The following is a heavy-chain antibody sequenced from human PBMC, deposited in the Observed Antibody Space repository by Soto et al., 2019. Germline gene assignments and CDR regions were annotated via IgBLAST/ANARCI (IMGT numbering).Heavy chain of an antibody. J-gene: IGHJ5*02. D-gene: IGHD2-2*01. CDR1: GYSFTSYW. Sequence: GESLKISCKGSGYSFTSYWIGWVRQMPWKGLEWMGIIYPGDSDTRYSPSFQGQVTISADKSISTAYLQWSSLKASDTAMYYCARQACSSTSCYVRLFDPWGQGTLVIVYS. V-gene: IGHV5-51*01. CDR2: IYPGDSDT. CDR3: ARQACSSTSCYVRLFDP.